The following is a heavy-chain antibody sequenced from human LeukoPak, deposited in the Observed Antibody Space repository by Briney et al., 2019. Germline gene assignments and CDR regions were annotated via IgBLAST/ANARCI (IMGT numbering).Heavy chain of an antibody. Sequence: HPGGSLRLSCAASGFTFSSYAMHWVRQAPGKGREYVSAISSNGGSTYYTDSVKGRFTISRDNSKNTLCLQMGSLRAEDMAVYYCARPYYDSSGYYYYYFDYWGQGTLVTVSS. CDR1: GFTFSSYA. J-gene: IGHJ4*02. CDR2: ISSNGGST. D-gene: IGHD3-22*01. CDR3: ARPYYDSSGYYYYYFDY. V-gene: IGHV3-64*02.